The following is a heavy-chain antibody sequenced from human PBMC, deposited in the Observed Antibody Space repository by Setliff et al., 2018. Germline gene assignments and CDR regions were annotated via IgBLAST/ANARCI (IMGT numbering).Heavy chain of an antibody. Sequence: SETLSLTCSVSGGSLTSHYWTWIRQPPGKGLEWMGVISYIERPHYNPSLQSRVTIAMETSNNQVSLTLTSVTAVDSAMYYCARFCGGGSCPDYWGQGTLVTVSS. CDR1: GGSLTSHY. CDR3: ARFCGGGSCPDY. J-gene: IGHJ4*02. D-gene: IGHD2-15*01. CDR2: ISYIERP. V-gene: IGHV4-59*11.